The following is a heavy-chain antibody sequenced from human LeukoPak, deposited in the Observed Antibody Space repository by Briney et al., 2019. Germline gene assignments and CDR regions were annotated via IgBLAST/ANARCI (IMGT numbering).Heavy chain of an antibody. Sequence: SVKVSCKASGGTFSSYGISWVRQAPGQGLEWMGGIIPISGTANYAQTFQGKVTISADDSTSTAYMELSSLRSEDTAMYYCARVGGLYSSSRILDYWGQGTLVTVSS. J-gene: IGHJ4*02. V-gene: IGHV1-69*13. D-gene: IGHD6-6*01. CDR2: IIPISGTA. CDR1: GGTFSSYG. CDR3: ARVGGLYSSSRILDY.